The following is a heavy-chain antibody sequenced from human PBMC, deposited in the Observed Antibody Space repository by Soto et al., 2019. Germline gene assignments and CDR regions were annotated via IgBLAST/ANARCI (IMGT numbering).Heavy chain of an antibody. CDR2: INHSGST. D-gene: IGHD4-17*01. CDR3: ARAYGGNSGVFDY. CDR1: GRTFSSYY. V-gene: IGHV4-34*01. J-gene: IGHJ4*02. Sequence: PSGTTYLASAVYGRTFSSYYWSGIRQPPGKGLEWIGEINHSGSTNYNPSLKSRVTIPVDTSQNQFSLNLSSVTAADTAVYYCARAYGGNSGVFDYWGQGTLVTVSS.